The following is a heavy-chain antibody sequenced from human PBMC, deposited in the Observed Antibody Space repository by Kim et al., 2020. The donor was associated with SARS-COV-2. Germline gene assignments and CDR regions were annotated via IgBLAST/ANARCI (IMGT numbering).Heavy chain of an antibody. Sequence: GGSLRLSCAASGFTFSSYAMSWVRQAPGKGLEWVSAISGSGGSTYYADSVKGRFTISRDNSKNTLYLQMNSLRAEDTAVYYCAKSTRRYFDWLYREDYYYGMDVWGPGTTVTVSS. D-gene: IGHD3-9*01. CDR3: AKSTRRYFDWLYREDYYYGMDV. J-gene: IGHJ6*02. CDR2: ISGSGGST. CDR1: GFTFSSYA. V-gene: IGHV3-23*01.